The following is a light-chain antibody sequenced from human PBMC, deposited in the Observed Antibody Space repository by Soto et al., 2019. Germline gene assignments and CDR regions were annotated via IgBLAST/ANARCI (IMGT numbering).Light chain of an antibody. CDR1: QSISFW. Sequence: DIQMTQSPSTLSASVGDRVTITCRSSQSISFWLAWYQQKPGKAPKLLIYDASTLYSGVPSRFSGSRSGTEFTLTSSSLQPDDFASYDCQQYNSFAPYLFGPGTKLEI. CDR3: QQYNSFAPYL. V-gene: IGKV1-5*01. CDR2: DAS. J-gene: IGKJ2*01.